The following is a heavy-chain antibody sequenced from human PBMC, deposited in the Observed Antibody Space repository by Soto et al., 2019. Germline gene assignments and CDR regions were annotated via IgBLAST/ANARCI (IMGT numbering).Heavy chain of an antibody. CDR2: IDWDDDK. J-gene: IGHJ4*02. CDR3: ARIISMVRGEYYFDY. Sequence: SGPTLVNPTQTLTLTCTFSGFSLSTSGMCVSWIRQPPGKALEWLARIDWDDDKYYSTSLKTRLTISKDTTKKKVVLTMTNMNPVDTVTYYCARIISMVRGEYYFDYWGQGTLVTVSS. V-gene: IGHV2-70*11. CDR1: GFSLSTSGMC. D-gene: IGHD3-10*01.